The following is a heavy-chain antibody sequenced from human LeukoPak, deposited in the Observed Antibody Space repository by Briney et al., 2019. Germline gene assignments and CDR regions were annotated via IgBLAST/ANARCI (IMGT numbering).Heavy chain of an antibody. J-gene: IGHJ4*02. CDR1: GFAFSSYD. V-gene: IGHV3-21*01. CDR2: ISSSSSYI. D-gene: IGHD3-22*01. CDR3: ASFYDSSGYYYFDY. Sequence: GGSLRLSCAAPGFAFSSYDMNWVRQAPGKGLEWVSSISSSSSYIYYADSVKGRFTISRDNAKNSLYLQMNSLRAEDTAVYYCASFYDSSGYYYFDYWGQGTLVTVSS.